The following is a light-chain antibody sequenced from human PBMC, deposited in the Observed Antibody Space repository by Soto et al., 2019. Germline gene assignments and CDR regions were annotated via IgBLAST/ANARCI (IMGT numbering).Light chain of an antibody. J-gene: IGKJ3*01. Sequence: EIVLTQSPGTLSLSPGERATLSCRASQSVSSSYLAWYQQKPGQAPRLLIYGASSMATGIPDRFSGSRSGTDFTLTISILEPEDFAVYYCQQYGSSPFTFGPGTKVDIK. CDR2: GAS. CDR3: QQYGSSPFT. CDR1: QSVSSSY. V-gene: IGKV3-20*01.